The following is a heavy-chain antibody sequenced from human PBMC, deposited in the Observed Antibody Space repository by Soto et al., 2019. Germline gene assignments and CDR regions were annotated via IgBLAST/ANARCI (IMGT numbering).Heavy chain of an antibody. CDR3: ARWVGGSMYDNSGKYDS. J-gene: IGHJ5*01. CDR2: VSYDGSKK. D-gene: IGHD3-22*01. V-gene: IGHV3-30*03. Sequence: QVQLVVSGGGVVQPGRSLRLTCAASGFTFSSNGMHWVRQAPGKGLEWVALVSYDGSKKYYADSVKGRFTISRDNSENTLYLQMNSLRAEDTAVYYCARWVGGSMYDNSGKYDSWGQGTLVTVSS. CDR1: GFTFSSNG.